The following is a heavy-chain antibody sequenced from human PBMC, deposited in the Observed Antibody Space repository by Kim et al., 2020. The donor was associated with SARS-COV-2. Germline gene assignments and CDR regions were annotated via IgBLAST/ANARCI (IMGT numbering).Heavy chain of an antibody. V-gene: IGHV4-39*07. D-gene: IGHD3-16*01. Sequence: SETLSLTCTVSGGSISSSSYYWGWIRQPPGKGLEWIGSIYYSGSTYYNPSLKSRVTISVDTSKNQFSLKLSSVTAADTAVYYCAREMIPEEAFDYWGQGTLVTVSS. CDR2: IYYSGST. J-gene: IGHJ4*02. CDR3: AREMIPEEAFDY. CDR1: GGSISSSSYY.